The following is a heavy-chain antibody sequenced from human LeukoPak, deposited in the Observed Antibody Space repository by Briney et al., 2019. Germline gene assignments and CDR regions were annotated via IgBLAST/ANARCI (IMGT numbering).Heavy chain of an antibody. CDR1: GFTFSSYS. V-gene: IGHV3-21*01. D-gene: IGHD3-10*01. CDR3: AISRMVRGVIDC. CDR2: ISSSSSYI. Sequence: GGSLRLSCAASGFTFSSYSMNWVRQAPGKGLEWVSSISSSSSYIYYADSVKGRFTISRDNGKNSLYLQMNSLRAEDTAVYYCAISRMVRGVIDCWGQGSLVTVSS. J-gene: IGHJ4*02.